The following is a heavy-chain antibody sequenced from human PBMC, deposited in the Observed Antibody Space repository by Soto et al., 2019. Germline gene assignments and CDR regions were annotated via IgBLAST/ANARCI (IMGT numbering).Heavy chain of an antibody. CDR3: ARLPVAGTYFDY. CDR2: INHSGST. V-gene: IGHV4-34*01. J-gene: IGHJ4*02. D-gene: IGHD6-19*01. Sequence: SETLSLTCAVYGGSFSGYYWSWIRQPPGKGLEWIGEINHSGSTNYNPSLKSRVTISVDTSKNQFSLKLSSVTAADTAVYYCARLPVAGTYFDYWGQGTLVTVSS. CDR1: GGSFSGYY.